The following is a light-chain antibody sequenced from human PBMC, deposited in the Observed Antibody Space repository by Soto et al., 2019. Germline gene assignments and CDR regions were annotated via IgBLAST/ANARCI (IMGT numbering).Light chain of an antibody. CDR3: QQYGSSGVT. CDR2: GAS. J-gene: IGKJ3*01. V-gene: IGKV3-15*01. Sequence: EIVMTQSPATLSVSPGERATLSCRASQSVSSNLAWYQQKPGQAPRLLIYGASTRATGIPARFSGSGSGTDFTLTISRLEPEDFAVYYCQQYGSSGVTFGPGTKVDIK. CDR1: QSVSSN.